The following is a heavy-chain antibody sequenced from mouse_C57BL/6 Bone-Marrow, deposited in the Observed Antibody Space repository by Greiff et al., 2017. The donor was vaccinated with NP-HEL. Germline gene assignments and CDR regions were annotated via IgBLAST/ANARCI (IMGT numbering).Heavy chain of an antibody. CDR1: GYTFTSYW. CDR3: ARNYYDYYYAMDY. D-gene: IGHD2-4*01. Sequence: QVQLQQPGAELVKPGASVKMSCKASGYTFTSYWITWVKQRPGQGLEWIGDIYPGSGSTNYTEKLKSKATLTVDTSSSTAYMQLSSLTSEDSAVDYCARNYYDYYYAMDYWVQGTSVTVSS. V-gene: IGHV1-55*01. CDR2: IYPGSGST. J-gene: IGHJ4*01.